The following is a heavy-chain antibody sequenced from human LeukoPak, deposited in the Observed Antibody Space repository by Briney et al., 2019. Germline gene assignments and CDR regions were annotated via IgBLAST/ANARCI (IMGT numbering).Heavy chain of an antibody. CDR3: ARDAVVVIATSGSDDAFAI. D-gene: IGHD2-21*01. V-gene: IGHV3-11*01. J-gene: IGHJ3*02. CDR1: GFTFSDYY. Sequence: PGGSLRLSCAASGFTFSDYYMSWIRQAPGKGLEWVSYISSSGSTIYYADSVKGRFTISRDNAKNSLYLQMNSLRAEDTAVYYCARDAVVVIATSGSDDAFAIWGQGTMVTVSS. CDR2: ISSSGSTI.